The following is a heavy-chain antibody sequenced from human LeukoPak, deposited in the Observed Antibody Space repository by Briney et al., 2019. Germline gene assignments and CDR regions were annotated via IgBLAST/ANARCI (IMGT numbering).Heavy chain of an antibody. CDR3: ARHPFATPFDR. J-gene: IGHJ5*02. CDR2: VFHTGDT. V-gene: IGHV4-59*08. CDR1: GGSISSSY. Sequence: ASETLSLTCTVSGGSISSSYWSWIRQPPGKGLEWIGYVFHTGDTNSNPSLKSRVTVSLDTSKRQVSLRLTSVTAADTAVYYCARHPFATPFDRWGRGILVTVSS. D-gene: IGHD2-15*01.